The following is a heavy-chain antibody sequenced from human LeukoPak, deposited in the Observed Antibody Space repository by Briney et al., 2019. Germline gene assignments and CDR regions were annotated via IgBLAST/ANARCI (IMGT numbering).Heavy chain of an antibody. CDR1: GGTFSSYA. V-gene: IGHV1-69*13. J-gene: IGHJ6*03. Sequence: ASVKVSCKASGGTFSSYAISWVRQAPGQGLEWMGGIIPIFGTANYAQKFQGRVTITADESTSTAYMELSSLRSEDTAVYYCARAMIRQVAATGPYYYYMDVWGKGTTVIISS. CDR2: IIPIFGTA. CDR3: ARAMIRQVAATGPYYYYMDV. D-gene: IGHD2-15*01.